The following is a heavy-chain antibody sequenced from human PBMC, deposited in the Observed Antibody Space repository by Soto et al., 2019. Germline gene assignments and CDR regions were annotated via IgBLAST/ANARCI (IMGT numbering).Heavy chain of an antibody. Sequence: VQLVESGGGVVQPGRSLRLSCAASGFTFSSYGMHWVRQAPGKGLEWVAVISYDGSNKYYADSVKGRFTISRDNSKNTLYLQMNSLRAEDTAVYYCAKDHDIVVVVAADYWGQGTLVTVSS. CDR1: GFTFSSYG. CDR2: ISYDGSNK. V-gene: IGHV3-30*18. J-gene: IGHJ4*02. D-gene: IGHD2-15*01. CDR3: AKDHDIVVVVAADY.